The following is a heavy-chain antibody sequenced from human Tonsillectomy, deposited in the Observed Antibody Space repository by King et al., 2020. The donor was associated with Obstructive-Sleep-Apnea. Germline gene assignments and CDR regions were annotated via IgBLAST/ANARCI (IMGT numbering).Heavy chain of an antibody. CDR3: TTPGLLWFGELGDY. D-gene: IGHD3-10*01. CDR2: IKSKTDGGPT. Sequence: VQLVESGGGLVKPGGSLRLSCAASGFTFSNAWMSWVRQAPGKGLEWGGRIKSKTDGGPTDYAAPVKGRFTISRDDSKNTLYLQMNSLQTEDTAVYYCTTPGLLWFGELGDYWGQGTLVTVSS. CDR1: GFTFSNAW. V-gene: IGHV3-15*01. J-gene: IGHJ4*02.